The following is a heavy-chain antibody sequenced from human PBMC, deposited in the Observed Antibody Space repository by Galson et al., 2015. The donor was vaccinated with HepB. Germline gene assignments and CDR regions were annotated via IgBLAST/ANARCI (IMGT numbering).Heavy chain of an antibody. CDR2: IGTAGDT. V-gene: IGHV3-13*01. CDR1: GFTFSSYD. Sequence: SLRLSCAASGFTFSSYDMHWVRQATGKGLEWVSAIGTAGDTYYPGSVKGRFTISRENAKNSLYLQMNSLRAGDTAVYYCARSPRGYSGYGSDWYFDLWGRGTLVTVSS. CDR3: ARSPRGYSGYGSDWYFDL. D-gene: IGHD5-12*01. J-gene: IGHJ2*01.